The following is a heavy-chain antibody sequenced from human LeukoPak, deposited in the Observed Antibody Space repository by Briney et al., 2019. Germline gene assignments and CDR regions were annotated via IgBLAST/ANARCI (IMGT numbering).Heavy chain of an antibody. D-gene: IGHD4-17*01. J-gene: IGHJ4*02. Sequence: ETLSLTCAVYGGSFSGYYWSWIRQAPGEGLEWVSAISGSGGSTYYADSVKGRFTISRDNSKNTLYLQMNSLRAEDTAVYYCAKPKSTVTQWAYFDYWGQGTLVTVSS. CDR2: ISGSGGST. CDR3: AKPKSTVTQWAYFDY. CDR1: GGSFSGYY. V-gene: IGHV3-23*01.